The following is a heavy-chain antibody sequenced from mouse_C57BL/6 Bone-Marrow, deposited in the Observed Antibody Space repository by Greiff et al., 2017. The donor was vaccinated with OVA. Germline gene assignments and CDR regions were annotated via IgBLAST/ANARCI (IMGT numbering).Heavy chain of an antibody. V-gene: IGHV1-19*01. CDR3: ARGEKLLRSYY. Sequence: EVQLQQSGPVLVKPGASVKMSCKASGYTFTDYYMNWVKQSHGKSLEWIGVINPYNGGTSYNQKFKGKATLTVDKSSSTAYMELNSLTSEDSAVYYCARGEKLLRSYYWGQGTTLTVSS. D-gene: IGHD1-1*01. CDR1: GYTFTDYY. CDR2: INPYNGGT. J-gene: IGHJ2*01.